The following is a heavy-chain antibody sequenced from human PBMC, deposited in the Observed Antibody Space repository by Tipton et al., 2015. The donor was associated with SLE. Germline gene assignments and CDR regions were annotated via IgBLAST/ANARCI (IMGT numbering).Heavy chain of an antibody. Sequence: TLSLTCTVSSGSVSSGAYYWSWIRQHPGKGLEWIGYVFSSGTTYYNPSLKGRLSLSLDTPQNQLSLKLSSVTSADTAVYYCARYFYDSSGVCLFDFWGQGTLVTVSS. V-gene: IGHV4-31*03. D-gene: IGHD3-22*01. CDR3: ARYFYDSSGVCLFDF. CDR2: VFSSGTT. CDR1: SGSVSSGAYY. J-gene: IGHJ4*02.